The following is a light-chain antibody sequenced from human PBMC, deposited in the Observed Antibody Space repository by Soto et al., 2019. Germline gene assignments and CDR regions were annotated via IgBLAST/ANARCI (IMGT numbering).Light chain of an antibody. CDR1: QTVTNN. CDR3: QQYNSYSRT. V-gene: IGKV3-15*01. Sequence: EIVMTQSPATLSVSPGERATLSCRASQTVTNNLAWYQQKPGQAPRLLIYGASTRATGIPARFSGSGSGTEFTLTISSLPSEDFAFYYCQQYNSYSRTFGQGTKVEIK. J-gene: IGKJ1*01. CDR2: GAS.